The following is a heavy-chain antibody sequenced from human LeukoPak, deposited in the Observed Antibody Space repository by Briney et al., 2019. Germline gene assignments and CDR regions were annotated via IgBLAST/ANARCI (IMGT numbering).Heavy chain of an antibody. CDR1: GGSISSGSYY. J-gene: IGHJ3*02. D-gene: IGHD3-16*02. Sequence: PSETLSLTCTVSGGSISSGSYYWSWIRQPAGKGVEWIGRIYTSGSTNYNPSLRSRVTISVDTSKNQFSLKLSSVTAADTAVYYCARESDYDYVWGSYRTDAFDIWGQGTMVTVSS. V-gene: IGHV4-61*02. CDR2: IYTSGST. CDR3: ARESDYDYVWGSYRTDAFDI.